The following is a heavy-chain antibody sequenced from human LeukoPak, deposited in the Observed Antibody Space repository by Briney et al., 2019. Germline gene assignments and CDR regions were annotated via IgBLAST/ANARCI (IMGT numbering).Heavy chain of an antibody. CDR1: GFTFSSYA. V-gene: IGHV3-64*01. D-gene: IGHD2-2*01. CDR2: ISSNGGST. Sequence: GGSLRLSCAASGFTFSSYAMHWVRQAPGKGLEYVSAISSNGGSTNYANSVKGRFTISRDNSKNTLYLQMGSLRAEDMAVYYCGKPNPLSGGTNNYWGKGTRVTVPS. J-gene: IGHJ4*02. CDR3: GKPNPLSGGTNNY.